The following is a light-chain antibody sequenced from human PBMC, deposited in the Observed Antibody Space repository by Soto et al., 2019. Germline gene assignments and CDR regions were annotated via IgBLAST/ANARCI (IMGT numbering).Light chain of an antibody. CDR1: QGISRW. Sequence: IQMSQSPSSLSASVGERVSISCRASQGISRWLAWYQQKPGKAPNLLIYKASSLESGVPPRFSGSGSGIEFTLTISSLQPDDFVTYYCQQYNTYPWTFGQGTKVDIK. CDR2: KAS. CDR3: QQYNTYPWT. V-gene: IGKV1-5*03. J-gene: IGKJ1*01.